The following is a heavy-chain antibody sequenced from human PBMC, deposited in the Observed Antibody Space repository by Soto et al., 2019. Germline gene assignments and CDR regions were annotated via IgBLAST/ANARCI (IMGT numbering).Heavy chain of an antibody. Sequence: TLSLTCTVSGGSISSYYWSWIRQPPGKGLEWIGYIYYSGSTNYNPSLKSRVTISVDTSKNQFSLKLSSVTAADTAVYYCASHYDSSGYYRFDYWGQGTLVTVSS. J-gene: IGHJ4*02. D-gene: IGHD3-22*01. CDR1: GGSISSYY. V-gene: IGHV4-59*01. CDR3: ASHYDSSGYYRFDY. CDR2: IYYSGST.